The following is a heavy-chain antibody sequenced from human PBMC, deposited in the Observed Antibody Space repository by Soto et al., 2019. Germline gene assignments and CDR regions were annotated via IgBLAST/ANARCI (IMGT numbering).Heavy chain of an antibody. CDR3: TRADRYSEY. CDR2: NHYNGST. J-gene: IGHJ4*02. CDR1: GGSISNHY. V-gene: IGHV4-59*11. Sequence: QVQLQESGPGLVKPSETLSLTCTVSGGSISNHYWSWIRQPPGKGLECIGENHYNGSTNYNTPLKRRVTVSADTSENQITLKLSSVTAADTAVYYCTRADRYSEYWGKGTLVTVSS. D-gene: IGHD2-21*02.